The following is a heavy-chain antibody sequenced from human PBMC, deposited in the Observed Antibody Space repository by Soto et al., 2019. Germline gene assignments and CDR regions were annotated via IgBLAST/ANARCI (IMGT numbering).Heavy chain of an antibody. J-gene: IGHJ6*02. CDR2: INTGNGDT. CDR3: ARLGSSSSYYYYGMDV. V-gene: IGHV1-3*04. D-gene: IGHD6-6*01. CDR1: GYTFTSYL. Sequence: ASVKVSCKPSGYTFTSYLIYWVRQAPGQRLEWMGWINTGNGDTKYSQKFQGRVTITRDTSASTAYMELSSLTSEDTAVYYCARLGSSSSYYYYGMDVWGQGTTVTVSS.